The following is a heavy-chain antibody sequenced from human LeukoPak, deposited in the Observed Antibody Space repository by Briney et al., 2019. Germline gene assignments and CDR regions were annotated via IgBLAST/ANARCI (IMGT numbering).Heavy chain of an antibody. V-gene: IGHV4-61*02. D-gene: IGHD1-26*01. J-gene: IGHJ3*02. CDR2: TYTSGST. CDR3: ATEGFVGARVRDI. CDR1: GGSISSGSYY. Sequence: SQTLSLTCTVSGGSISSGSYYWSWIRQPAGKGLEWIGRTYTSGSTNYNPSLKSRVTISVDTSKNQFSLKLSSVTAADTAVYYCATEGFVGARVRDIWGQGTMVTVSS.